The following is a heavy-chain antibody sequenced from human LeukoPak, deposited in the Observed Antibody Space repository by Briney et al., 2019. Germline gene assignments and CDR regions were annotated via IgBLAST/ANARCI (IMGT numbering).Heavy chain of an antibody. CDR1: GGSISIYY. Sequence: PSETLSLTCTVSGGSISIYYWSWIRQPPGKGLEWIGYIYYSGSTNYNPSLKSRVTISVDTSKNQFSLKLSSVTAADTAVYYCARGNSSWNPWGQGTLVTVSS. J-gene: IGHJ1*01. V-gene: IGHV4-59*01. CDR2: IYYSGST. D-gene: IGHD6-13*01. CDR3: ARGNSSWNP.